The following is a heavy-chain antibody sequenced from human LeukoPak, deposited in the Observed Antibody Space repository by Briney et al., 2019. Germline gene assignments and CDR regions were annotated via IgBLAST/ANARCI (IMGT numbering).Heavy chain of an antibody. CDR2: ISGSGTVT. Sequence: PGGSLRLSCAASGFTFSNHAMNWVRQAPGKGLEWVSIISGSGTVTYYADSVKGRFTVSRDNSKNTLYLQMNSLRVEDTAVYYCARVRVGATTGDTFDIWGQGTMVAVAS. CDR1: GFTFSNHA. D-gene: IGHD1-26*01. CDR3: ARVRVGATTGDTFDI. J-gene: IGHJ3*02. V-gene: IGHV3-23*01.